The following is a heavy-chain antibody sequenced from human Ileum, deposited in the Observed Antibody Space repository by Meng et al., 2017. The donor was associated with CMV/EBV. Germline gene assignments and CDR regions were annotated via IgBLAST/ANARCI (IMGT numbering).Heavy chain of an antibody. Sequence: YNFTSYDIDWVRRAAGQGLEWMGRVNPNSGNTGYAQKFQGRVTMTRNTSISTAYMELSSLGSEDTAVYYCARVCSHGNCYDGNGFDPWGQGTLVTVSS. D-gene: IGHD2-15*01. CDR3: ARVCSHGNCYDGNGFDP. CDR2: VNPNSGNT. V-gene: IGHV1-8*01. CDR1: YNFTSYD. J-gene: IGHJ5*02.